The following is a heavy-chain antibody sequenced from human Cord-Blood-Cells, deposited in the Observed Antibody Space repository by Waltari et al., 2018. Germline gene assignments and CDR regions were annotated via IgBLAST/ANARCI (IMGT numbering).Heavy chain of an antibody. D-gene: IGHD7-27*01. Sequence: QVQLQPWGAGLLKPSETLSLTCAVYGGSFSGYYWSLLRQPPGKGLEWIGEINHSGSTNYNPSLKSRVTISVDTSKNQFSLKLSSVTAADTAVYYCAREAGPTGDHWFDPWGQGTLVTVSS. CDR3: AREAGPTGDHWFDP. CDR1: GGSFSGYY. J-gene: IGHJ5*02. V-gene: IGHV4-34*01. CDR2: INHSGST.